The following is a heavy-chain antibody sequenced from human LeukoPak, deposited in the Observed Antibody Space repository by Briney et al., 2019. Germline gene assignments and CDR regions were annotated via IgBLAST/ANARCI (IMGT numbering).Heavy chain of an antibody. CDR1: GYIFTSYG. CDR2: ISVYNGNT. V-gene: IGHV1-18*01. Sequence: PRASVKVSCTASGYIFTSYGISWVRQAPGQGLEWMAWISVYNGNTNYPQRLQGRVTMTTDTSTTTAYMELRSLRSDDTAVYYCARDINGYYYDSHGYYPTDLWGQGTLVSVSS. J-gene: IGHJ5*02. CDR3: ARDINGYYYDSHGYYPTDL. D-gene: IGHD3-22*01.